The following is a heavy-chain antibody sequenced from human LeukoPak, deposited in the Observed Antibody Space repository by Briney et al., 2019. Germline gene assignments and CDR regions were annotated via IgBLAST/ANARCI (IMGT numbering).Heavy chain of an antibody. D-gene: IGHD3-10*01. Sequence: GGSLRLSCAASGFSFNTYAMHWVRQAPGQGLEWVALIWHDGSHKFYSNSVRGQFTISRDNSKNTVYLQMNNLRPEDTAVYYCARETFGSGSYPDFWGQGTLVTVSS. V-gene: IGHV3-33*01. CDR3: ARETFGSGSYPDF. J-gene: IGHJ4*02. CDR2: IWHDGSHK. CDR1: GFSFNTYA.